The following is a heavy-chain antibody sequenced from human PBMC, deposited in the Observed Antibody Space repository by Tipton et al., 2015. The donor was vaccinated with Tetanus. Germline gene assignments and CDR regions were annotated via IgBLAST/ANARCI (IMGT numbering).Heavy chain of an antibody. CDR1: GFSFSTYS. CDR3: VKDVGDSAMFILHP. CDR2: ISGSGGST. D-gene: IGHD3-10*02. J-gene: IGHJ5*02. V-gene: IGHV3-23*01. Sequence: SGFSFSTYSMNWVRQPPGKGLEWAARISGSGGSTFYADSVKGRFTISRDNSKNTVFLQMSSLRAEDTAVYYCVKDVGDSAMFILHPWGQGALVTVSS.